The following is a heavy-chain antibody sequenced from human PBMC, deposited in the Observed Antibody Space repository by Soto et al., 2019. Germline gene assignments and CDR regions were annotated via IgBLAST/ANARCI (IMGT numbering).Heavy chain of an antibody. CDR1: GVPFNRYG. V-gene: IGHV1-69*09. J-gene: IGHJ1*01. Sequence: QVVLLQSGTEVKRPWSSVKVSCQASGVPFNRYGFAWLRQAPGRGLEWLGRINPASQLSNYEQSLQGRVTTTADTSPTTAYIELSGLTSEDTAVYYCERMKLASLDHWGQGTLVTVSS. CDR2: INPASQLS. CDR3: ERMKLASLDH.